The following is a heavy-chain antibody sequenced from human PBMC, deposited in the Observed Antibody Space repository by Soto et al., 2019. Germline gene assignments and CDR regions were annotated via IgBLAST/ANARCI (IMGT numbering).Heavy chain of an antibody. D-gene: IGHD3-9*01. CDR3: ARGYDIGFFYYYGLDV. CDR2: IAPDKGDT. CDR1: GYTFTNYG. Sequence: ASVKVSCKACGYTFTNYGMHWVRQAPGQRLEWLGWIAPDKGDTKYPQKFQDRVTIARDISATTVYMELSSLRFEDTAVYYCARGYDIGFFYYYGLDVWGQGTTVTVSS. V-gene: IGHV1-3*01. J-gene: IGHJ6*02.